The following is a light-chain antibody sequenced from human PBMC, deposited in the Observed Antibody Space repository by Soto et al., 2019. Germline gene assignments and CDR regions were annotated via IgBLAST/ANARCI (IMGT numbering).Light chain of an antibody. Sequence: DIQMTQSPSSLSASVGDRVTITCRASLPISNYLAWYQQKPGKIPNLLIYAAATLQAGVPSRFSGCGSGTYLTLTSSRLQPEDVASYYCRQYNSAPLTVGGGTKVEIK. J-gene: IGKJ4*02. V-gene: IGKV1-27*01. CDR3: RQYNSAPLT. CDR1: LPISNY. CDR2: AAA.